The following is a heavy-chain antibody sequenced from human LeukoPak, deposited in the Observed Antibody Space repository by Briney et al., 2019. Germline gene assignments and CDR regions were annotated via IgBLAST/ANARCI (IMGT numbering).Heavy chain of an antibody. CDR3: ARDWTGIDY. V-gene: IGHV3-30-3*01. Sequence: GGSLRLSCAASGFTFSSYAMHWVRQAPGKGLEWVAVISYDGSNKYYADSVKGRFTISRDNSKNTLYLQMNSLRAEDTAVYYCARDWTGIDYWGQGTLVTVSS. D-gene: IGHD3-10*01. CDR2: ISYDGSNK. J-gene: IGHJ4*02. CDR1: GFTFSSYA.